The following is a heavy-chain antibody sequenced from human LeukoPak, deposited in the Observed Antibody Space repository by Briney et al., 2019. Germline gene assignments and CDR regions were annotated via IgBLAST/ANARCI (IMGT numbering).Heavy chain of an antibody. Sequence: GGSLRLSCSVSGFSIDTYDMNWVRQAPGKGREWISYISNSGYTIHYADSVKGRFIISKDQANNSLFLQMYRLTDEDTGVYYCVRNSAFAHWGQGTLAIVSS. V-gene: IGHV3-48*03. D-gene: IGHD2-15*01. CDR1: GFSIDTYD. CDR2: ISNSGYTI. J-gene: IGHJ4*02. CDR3: VRNSAFAH.